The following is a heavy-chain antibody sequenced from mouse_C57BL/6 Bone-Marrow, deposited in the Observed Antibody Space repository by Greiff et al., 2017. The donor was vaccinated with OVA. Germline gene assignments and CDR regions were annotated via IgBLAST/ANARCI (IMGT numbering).Heavy chain of an antibody. J-gene: IGHJ2*01. V-gene: IGHV5-6*01. CDR2: ISSGGSYT. D-gene: IGHD6-1*01. Sequence: EVQLVESGGDLVKPGGSLKLSCAASGFTFSSYGMSWVRQTPDKRLEWVATISSGGSYTYYPDSVKGRFTISRDNAKNTLYLQMSSLKSEDTAMYYCARGVPCRDYFDYWGQGTTLTVSS. CDR3: ARGVPCRDYFDY. CDR1: GFTFSSYG.